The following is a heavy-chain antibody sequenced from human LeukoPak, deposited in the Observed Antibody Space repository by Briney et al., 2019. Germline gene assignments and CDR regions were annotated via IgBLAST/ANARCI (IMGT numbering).Heavy chain of an antibody. CDR1: GGSFSGYY. CDR2: INHSGST. J-gene: IGHJ4*02. V-gene: IGHV4-34*01. CDR3: ARLSGIDYYDSSGSPVPVGFDY. D-gene: IGHD3-22*01. Sequence: PSETLSLTCAVYGGSFSGYYWSWIRQPPGKGLEWIGEINHSGSTNYNPSLKSRVTISVDTSKDQFSLKLSSVTAADTAVYYCARLSGIDYYDSSGSPVPVGFDYWGQGTLVTVSS.